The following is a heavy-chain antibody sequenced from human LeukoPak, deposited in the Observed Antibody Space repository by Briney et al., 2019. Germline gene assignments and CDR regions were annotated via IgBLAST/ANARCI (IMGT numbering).Heavy chain of an antibody. Sequence: PSETLSLTCNASGGSISSYYWSWIRRPPGKGLEWIGYIYYSGSINYNPSLKSRVTISVDSSKNQFSRKLSSVTAADTAVYHCARGYSGYDSSWGQGTLVTVSS. CDR3: ARGYSGYDSS. CDR2: IYYSGSI. CDR1: GGSISSYY. V-gene: IGHV4-59*01. J-gene: IGHJ4*02. D-gene: IGHD5-12*01.